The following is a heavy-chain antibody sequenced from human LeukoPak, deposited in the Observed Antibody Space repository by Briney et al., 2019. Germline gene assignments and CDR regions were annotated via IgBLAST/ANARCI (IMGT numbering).Heavy chain of an antibody. CDR2: IYYTGST. V-gene: IGHV4-31*03. Sequence: SQTLSLTCTVSGASINSDGYYWTWIRQHPGKGLEWIGYIYYTGSTYYNPSLKSRPSILIDTSKNQFSLRLSSVTAADTALYYCARARVYYGSGDPFDYWGQGTLVTVSS. CDR1: GASINSDGYY. J-gene: IGHJ4*02. D-gene: IGHD3-10*01. CDR3: ARARVYYGSGDPFDY.